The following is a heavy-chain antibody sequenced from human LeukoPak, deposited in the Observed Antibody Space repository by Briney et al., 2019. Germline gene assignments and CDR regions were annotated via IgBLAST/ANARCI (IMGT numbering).Heavy chain of an antibody. CDR3: ARTSLLLWFGELSPGPFDY. CDR2: ISSRDTTM. D-gene: IGHD3-10*01. CDR1: GFIFSDYY. J-gene: IGHJ4*02. Sequence: PGGSLRLSCAASGFIFSDYYMAWIRQAPGKGLEWVSYISSRDTTMSYADSVKGRFTISRDNAKNSLYLQMNSLRAEDTAVYYCARTSLLLWFGELSPGPFDYWGQGTLVTVSS. V-gene: IGHV3-11*04.